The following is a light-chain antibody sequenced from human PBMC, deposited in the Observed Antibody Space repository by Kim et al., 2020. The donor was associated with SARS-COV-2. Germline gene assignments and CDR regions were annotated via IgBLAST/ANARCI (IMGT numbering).Light chain of an antibody. V-gene: IGLV1-40*01. J-gene: IGLJ3*02. CDR3: QSYDSSLSGYV. Sequence: QSVTISCTGSSSNIGANYDVHWYQQLPGTAPQLLIYGNTNRPSGVPDRFSGSKSGTSASLAITGLQAEDEADYYCQSYDSSLSGYVFGGGTQLTVL. CDR2: GNT. CDR1: SSNIGANYD.